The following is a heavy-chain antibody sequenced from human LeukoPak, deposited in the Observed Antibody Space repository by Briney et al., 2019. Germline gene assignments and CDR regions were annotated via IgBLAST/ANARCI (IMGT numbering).Heavy chain of an antibody. CDR3: AQGDPMGSK. V-gene: IGHV6-1*01. CDR2: TYYKSKYYN. D-gene: IGHD1-26*01. J-gene: IGHJ4*02. Sequence: SQTLSLTCVISGDSVSSDSAAWNWLRQSPSRGLGWLGRTYYKSKYYNAYAVSVKSRITTNPETSKNQFTLQLNSVTPEDTAVYYCAQGDPMGSKWGQGTLVTVTS. CDR1: GDSVSSDSAA.